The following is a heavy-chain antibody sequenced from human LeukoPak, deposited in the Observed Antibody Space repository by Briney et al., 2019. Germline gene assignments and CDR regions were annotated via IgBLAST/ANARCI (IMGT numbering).Heavy chain of an antibody. D-gene: IGHD3-9*01. V-gene: IGHV4-38-2*02. CDR3: ARVYYDILTGTPIDY. Sequence: SETLSLTCTVSGYSISSGYYWDWIRQPPGKGLEWIGSIYHSGSTYYNPSLKSRVTISVDTSKNQFSLKLSSVTAADTAVYYCARVYYDILTGTPIDYWGQGTLVTVSS. J-gene: IGHJ4*02. CDR1: GYSISSGYY. CDR2: IYHSGST.